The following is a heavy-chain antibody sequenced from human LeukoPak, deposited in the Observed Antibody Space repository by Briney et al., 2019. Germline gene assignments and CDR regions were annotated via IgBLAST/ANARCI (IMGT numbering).Heavy chain of an antibody. CDR2: FDPEDGET. CDR3: ATDLSYCGGDCYLAAFDI. Sequence: ASVKVSCKVSGYTLTELSMHWVRQAPGKGLEWMGGFDPEDGETIYAQKFQGRVTMTEDTSTDTAYMELSSLRSEDTAVYYCATDLSYCGGDCYLAAFDIWGQGTMVTVSS. D-gene: IGHD2-21*02. J-gene: IGHJ3*02. CDR1: GYTLTELS. V-gene: IGHV1-24*01.